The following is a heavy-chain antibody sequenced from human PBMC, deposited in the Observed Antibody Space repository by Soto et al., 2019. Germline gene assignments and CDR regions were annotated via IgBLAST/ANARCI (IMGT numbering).Heavy chain of an antibody. Sequence: QVQLVQSGAEVKKPGASVKVSCKASGYTFTSYGISWVRQAPGQGLEWMGWISAYNGNTNYAQKLQGRVTMTTDTTTSTAHMELRSLRSDDTAVYYCARYSMVRGVIANWFDPWGQGTLVTVSS. V-gene: IGHV1-18*04. J-gene: IGHJ5*02. CDR1: GYTFTSYG. CDR2: ISAYNGNT. D-gene: IGHD3-10*01. CDR3: ARYSMVRGVIANWFDP.